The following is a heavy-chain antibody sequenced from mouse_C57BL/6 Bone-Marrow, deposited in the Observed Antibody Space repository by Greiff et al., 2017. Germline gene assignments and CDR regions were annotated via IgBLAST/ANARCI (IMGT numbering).Heavy chain of an antibody. J-gene: IGHJ3*01. CDR3: AIFSLYDGYLWVAC. CDR1: GYTFTSYW. D-gene: IGHD2-3*01. V-gene: IGHV1-69*01. CDR2: IDPSDSYT. Sequence: QVQLQQPGAELVMPGASVKLSCKASGYTFTSYWMHWVKQRPGQGLEWIGEIDPSDSYTNYNQKFKGKSTLTVDKSSSTAYMQLSSLTSEDSAVYYCAIFSLYDGYLWVACWGERTLVTVSA.